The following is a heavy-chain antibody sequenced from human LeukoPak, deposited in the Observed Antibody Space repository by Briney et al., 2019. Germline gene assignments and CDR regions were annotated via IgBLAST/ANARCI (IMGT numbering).Heavy chain of an antibody. D-gene: IGHD6-19*01. CDR3: ARVRLQQWLYDGFDI. CDR1: GFTFSSYA. J-gene: IGHJ3*02. CDR2: ISYDGSNI. V-gene: IGHV3-30*04. Sequence: GGSLRLSCAASGFTFSSYAMHWVRQSPGEGLEWVAVISYDGSNIYNADSVKGRFTISRDNSKNTLYLQMNSLRPEDTAVYYCARVRLQQWLYDGFDIWGQGTLVTVSS.